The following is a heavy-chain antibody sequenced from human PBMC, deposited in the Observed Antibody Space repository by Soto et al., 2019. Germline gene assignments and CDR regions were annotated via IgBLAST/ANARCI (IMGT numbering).Heavy chain of an antibody. CDR3: ARGYSYGYPEYYGMDV. D-gene: IGHD5-18*01. J-gene: IGHJ6*02. CDR1: VDSVSSNSAA. Sequence: SRTLSLTCVISVDSVSSNSAALNWIRQSPSRGLEWLGRTYYRSKWYNDYAVSVKSRITINPDTSKNQFSLQLNSVTPEDTAVYYCARGYSYGYPEYYGMDVWGQGTTVTVSS. CDR2: TYYRSKWYN. V-gene: IGHV6-1*01.